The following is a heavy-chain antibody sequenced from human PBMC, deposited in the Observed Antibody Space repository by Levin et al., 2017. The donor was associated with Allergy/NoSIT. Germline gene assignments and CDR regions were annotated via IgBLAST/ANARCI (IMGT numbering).Heavy chain of an antibody. CDR3: ARDLYNHYYGGNSDY. J-gene: IGHJ4*02. D-gene: IGHD4-23*01. V-gene: IGHV1-2*02. Sequence: ASVKVSCKASGYTFTGYYMHWVRQAPGQGLEWMGWINPNSGGTNYAQKFQGRVTMTRDTSISTAYMELSRLRSDDTAVYYCARDLYNHYYGGNSDYWGQGTLVTVSS. CDR1: GYTFTGYY. CDR2: INPNSGGT.